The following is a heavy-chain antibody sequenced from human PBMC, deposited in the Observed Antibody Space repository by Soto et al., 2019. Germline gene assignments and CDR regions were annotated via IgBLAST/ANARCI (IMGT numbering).Heavy chain of an antibody. V-gene: IGHV4-31*03. CDR1: GGSISSGGYY. Sequence: PSETLSLTCTVSGGSISSGGYYWSWIRQHPGKGLEWIGYIYYSGSTYYNPSLKSRVTISVDTPKNQFSLKLSSVTAADTAVYYCARDRVTTASDIWGQGTMVTVSS. J-gene: IGHJ3*02. CDR3: ARDRVTTASDI. D-gene: IGHD4-17*01. CDR2: IYYSGST.